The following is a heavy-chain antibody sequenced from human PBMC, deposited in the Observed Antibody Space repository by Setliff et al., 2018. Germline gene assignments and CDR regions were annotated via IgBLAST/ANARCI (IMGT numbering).Heavy chain of an antibody. D-gene: IGHD3-16*01. CDR2: IRSKAYGGTT. V-gene: IGHV3-49*04. J-gene: IGHJ3*02. CDR3: TRDGARGGPDAFDI. Sequence: GGSLRLSCTASGFTFGDYAMSWVRQAPGKGLEWVGFIRSKAYGGTTEYAASVKGRFTISRDDSKSIAYLQMNSLKTEDTAVYYCTRDGARGGPDAFDIWGQGTMVTVSS. CDR1: GFTFGDYA.